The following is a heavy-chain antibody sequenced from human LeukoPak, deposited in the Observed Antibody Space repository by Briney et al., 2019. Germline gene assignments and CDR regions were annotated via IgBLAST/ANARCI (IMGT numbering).Heavy chain of an antibody. CDR3: AREKGHITIFGVVTLDAFDI. Sequence: GGSLRLSCAASGFTFSSYWMSWVRQAPGKGLEWVANIKQDGSEKYYVDSVKGRFTISRDNAKNSLYLQMNSLRAEDTAVYYCAREKGHITIFGVVTLDAFDIWGQGTMVTVSS. CDR2: IKQDGSEK. J-gene: IGHJ3*02. V-gene: IGHV3-7*01. D-gene: IGHD3-3*01. CDR1: GFTFSSYW.